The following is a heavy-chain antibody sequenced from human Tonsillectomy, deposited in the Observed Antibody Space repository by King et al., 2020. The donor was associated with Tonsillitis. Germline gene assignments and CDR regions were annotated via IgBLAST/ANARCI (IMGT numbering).Heavy chain of an antibody. J-gene: IGHJ5*02. CDR2: ISSSSSTI. V-gene: IGHV3-48*01. CDR3: ARGEVDTAMVEVEKWFDT. Sequence: VQLVESGGGLVQPGGSLRLSCAASGFTFSSYSMNWVRQAPGKGLEWVSYISSSSSTIYYADSVKGRFTISRDNTKNSLYLQMNSLIAEDTAVYYCARGEVDTAMVEVEKWFDTWGQGTLGTVSS. D-gene: IGHD5-18*01. CDR1: GFTFSSYS.